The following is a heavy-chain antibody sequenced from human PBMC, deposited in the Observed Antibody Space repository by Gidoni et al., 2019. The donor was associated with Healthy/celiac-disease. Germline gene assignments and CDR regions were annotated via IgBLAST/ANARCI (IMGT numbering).Heavy chain of an antibody. Sequence: QVQLQESGPGRVKPSQTLSRTCTVSGGSISSGGYYWSWIRQHPGKGLEWIGYIFYSGSTYYNPSLKSRVTISVDTSKNDFSLKLSSVTAADPAVYYCARVGDYVWGGYRYDAFDIWGQGTMVTVSS. V-gene: IGHV4-31*03. CDR3: ARVGDYVWGGYRYDAFDI. J-gene: IGHJ3*02. D-gene: IGHD3-16*02. CDR2: IFYSGST. CDR1: GGSISSGGYY.